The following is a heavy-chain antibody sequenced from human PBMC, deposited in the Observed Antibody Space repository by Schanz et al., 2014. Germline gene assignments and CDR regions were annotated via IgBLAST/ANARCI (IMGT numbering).Heavy chain of an antibody. CDR2: IRGSGGST. CDR3: ARQPFYHYGMDV. Sequence: EVYLVESGGGLVQPGGSLRLSCAASGFTFSVYSMNWVRQAPGKGLKWVSGIRGSGGSTYYADSVKGRFTISRDNSKNTLYLRMNSLRAEDTAVYYCARQPFYHYGMDVWGHGTTVTVSS. V-gene: IGHV3-23*04. D-gene: IGHD5-18*01. CDR1: GFTFSVYS. J-gene: IGHJ6*02.